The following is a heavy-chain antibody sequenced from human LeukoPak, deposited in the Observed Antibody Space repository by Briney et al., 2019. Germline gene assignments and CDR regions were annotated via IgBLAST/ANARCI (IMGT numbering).Heavy chain of an antibody. V-gene: IGHV3-23*01. J-gene: IGHJ5*02. CDR3: AKDPTTGTTPNWFDP. CDR1: GFTVSSNY. Sequence: GGSLRLSCAASGFTVSSNYMSWVRQAPGKGLEWVSTISGSGGSTYYADSVKGRFTISRDNSKNTLYLQMNSLRAEDTAVYYCAKDPTTGTTPNWFDPWGQGTLVTVSS. CDR2: ISGSGGST. D-gene: IGHD1-1*01.